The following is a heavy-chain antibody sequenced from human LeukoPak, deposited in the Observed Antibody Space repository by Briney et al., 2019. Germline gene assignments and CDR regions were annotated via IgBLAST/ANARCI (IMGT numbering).Heavy chain of an antibody. D-gene: IGHD6-6*01. CDR1: GFTFSSYW. Sequence: GGSLRLSCAASGFTFSSYWMHWVRQAPGKGLVWVSRINSDGSSTSYADSVKGRFTISRDNAKNTLYLQMNSLRAEDTAVYYCARDLRRIAARPDDDYWGQGTLVTVSS. CDR3: ARDLRRIAARPDDDY. J-gene: IGHJ4*02. CDR2: INSDGSST. V-gene: IGHV3-74*01.